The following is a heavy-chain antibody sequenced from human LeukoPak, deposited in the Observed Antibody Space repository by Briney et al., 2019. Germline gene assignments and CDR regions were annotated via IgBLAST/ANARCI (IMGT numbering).Heavy chain of an antibody. J-gene: IGHJ5*02. Sequence: ASVKVSCKASGYTFTGYYMHWVRQAPGQGLEWMGRFNPNSGGTNYAQKFQGRVTMTRDTSISTAYMELSRLRSDDTAVYYCARNTYYDFWSGYYNNWFDPWGQGTLVTVSS. D-gene: IGHD3-3*01. V-gene: IGHV1-2*06. CDR1: GYTFTGYY. CDR3: ARNTYYDFWSGYYNNWFDP. CDR2: FNPNSGGT.